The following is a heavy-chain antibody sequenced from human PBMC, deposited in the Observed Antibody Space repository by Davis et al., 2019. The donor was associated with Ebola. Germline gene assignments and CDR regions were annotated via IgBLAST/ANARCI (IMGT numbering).Heavy chain of an antibody. Sequence: AASVKVSCKASGYTFTSYYMHWVRQAPGQGLEWMGIINPSGGSTSYAQKLQGRVTMTTDTSTSTAYMELRSLRADDTAVYFCAREDFIRDYGMDVWGKGTTVTVSS. CDR2: INPSGGST. CDR3: AREDFIRDYGMDV. D-gene: IGHD3-10*01. V-gene: IGHV1-46*01. CDR1: GYTFTSYY. J-gene: IGHJ6*04.